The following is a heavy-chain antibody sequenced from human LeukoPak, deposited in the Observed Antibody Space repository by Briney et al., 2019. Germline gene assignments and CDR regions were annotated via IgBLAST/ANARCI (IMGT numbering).Heavy chain of an antibody. Sequence: PGGSLRLSCAASGFTFGEYALSWVRQAPGKGLEWLGFIRSKLYGRSAEDAAYVKGSFIFSRDDSKSIAYLQMNSLKIADTAVYYCARGGSDYFNYAYPGRGQGPGAIVSS. V-gene: IGHV3-49*04. CDR1: GFTFGEYA. D-gene: IGHD4-11*01. CDR2: IRSKLYGRSA. J-gene: IGHJ4*02. CDR3: ARGGSDYFNYAYPG.